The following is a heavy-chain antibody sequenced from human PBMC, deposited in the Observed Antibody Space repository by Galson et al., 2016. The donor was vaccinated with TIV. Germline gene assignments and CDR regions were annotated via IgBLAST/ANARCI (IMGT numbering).Heavy chain of an antibody. CDR1: GDSVSSDSAA. Sequence: CAISGDSVSSDSAAWNWIRQSPSRGLEWLGRTYYRSKWYNDYAVAVKSRITITPDTSKNQFSLQLTSVTPEDTAVYYCARATPSVFGVVMTLDYWGQGTLGTVSS. CDR3: ARATPSVFGVVMTLDY. CDR2: TYYRSKWYN. J-gene: IGHJ4*02. V-gene: IGHV6-1*01. D-gene: IGHD3-3*01.